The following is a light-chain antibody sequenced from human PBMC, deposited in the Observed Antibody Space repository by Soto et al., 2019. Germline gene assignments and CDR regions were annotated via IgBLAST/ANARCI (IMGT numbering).Light chain of an antibody. CDR1: QSVSSY. J-gene: IGKJ4*01. Sequence: EIALTQSPATLSLSPGERATLSCRASQSVSSYLAWYQQKPGQAPRLLIYDASNRATGIPARFSGSGSGTDFTLTISSLEPEDFAVYYCQQRSSWPLTFGGGTKVDIK. CDR2: DAS. V-gene: IGKV3-11*01. CDR3: QQRSSWPLT.